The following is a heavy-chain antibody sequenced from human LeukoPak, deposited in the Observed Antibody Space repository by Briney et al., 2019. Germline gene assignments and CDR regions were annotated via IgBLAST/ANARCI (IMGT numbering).Heavy chain of an antibody. D-gene: IGHD3-10*01. Sequence: GGSLRLSCAASGFSFSNAWMSWVRQAPGKGLEWVGRIKSKGDGGTTDYAAPVKGRFTISRDDSKNTLYLQMTSLKTEDTAVYYCTLYYNAFDIWGQGTMVTVSS. J-gene: IGHJ3*02. V-gene: IGHV3-15*01. CDR1: GFSFSNAW. CDR2: IKSKGDGGTT. CDR3: TLYYNAFDI.